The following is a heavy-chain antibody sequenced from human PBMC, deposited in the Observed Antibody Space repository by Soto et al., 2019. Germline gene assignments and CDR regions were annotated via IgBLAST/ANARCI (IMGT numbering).Heavy chain of an antibody. CDR3: ARDRSVAVPYYYYYYGMDV. Sequence: RRLSCAASGFTFSSYSMNWVRQAPGKGLEWVSSISSSSSYIYYADSVKGRFTISRDNAKNSLYLQMNSLRAEDTAVYYGARDRSVAVPYYYYYYGMDVWGQGTTVTVSS. CDR2: ISSSSSYI. D-gene: IGHD2-15*01. V-gene: IGHV3-21*01. J-gene: IGHJ6*02. CDR1: GFTFSSYS.